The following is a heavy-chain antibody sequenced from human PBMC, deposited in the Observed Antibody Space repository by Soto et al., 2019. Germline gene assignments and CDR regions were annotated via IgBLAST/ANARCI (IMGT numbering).Heavy chain of an antibody. V-gene: IGHV4-59*12. J-gene: IGHJ5*02. Sequence: SETLSLTCTVSGGSISSYYWSWIRQPPGKGLEWIGYIYYNVNTNYNPSLKSRVTISVDRSKNQFSLKLSSVTAADTAVYYCARVPDRWGQGTLVTVSS. D-gene: IGHD2-2*01. CDR2: IYYNVNT. CDR3: ARVPDR. CDR1: GGSISSYY.